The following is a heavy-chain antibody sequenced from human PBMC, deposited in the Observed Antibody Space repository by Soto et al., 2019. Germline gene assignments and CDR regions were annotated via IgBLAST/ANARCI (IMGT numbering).Heavy chain of an antibody. CDR2: ISYDGSNK. CDR3: ARARSSSWSRYGWFDP. CDR1: GFTFSSYA. Sequence: QVQLVESGGGVVQPGRSLRLSCAASGFTFSSYAMHWVRQAPGKGLEWVAVISYDGSNKYYADSVKGRFTISRDNSKNTLYLQMNSLRAEDTAVHYCARARSSSWSRYGWFDPWGQGTLVTVSS. J-gene: IGHJ5*02. V-gene: IGHV3-30-3*01. D-gene: IGHD6-6*01.